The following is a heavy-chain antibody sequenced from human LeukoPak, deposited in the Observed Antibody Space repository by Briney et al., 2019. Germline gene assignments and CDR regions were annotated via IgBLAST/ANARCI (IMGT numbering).Heavy chain of an antibody. D-gene: IGHD6-19*01. CDR2: ISSSSSYI. V-gene: IGHV3-21*01. J-gene: IGHJ3*02. CDR1: GFTFSSYS. Sequence: GGSLRLSCAASGFTFSSYSMNWVRQAPGKGLEWVSSISSSSSYIYYADSLKGRFTISRNNAKNSLYLHIDSLRAEDTAVYYCARGRVGQWLVDAFDIWGQGTMVTVSS. CDR3: ARGRVGQWLVDAFDI.